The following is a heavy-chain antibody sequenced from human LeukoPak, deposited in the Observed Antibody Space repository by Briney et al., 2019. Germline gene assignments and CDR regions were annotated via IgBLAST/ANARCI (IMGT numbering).Heavy chain of an antibody. CDR2: ITTSSSYI. J-gene: IGHJ4*02. Sequence: AGGSLTLSCAASGLTLNYYSMDWVRQAPGKGLEWVASITTSSSYIYYADSVRGRFTISRDNAKNSLYLQMSSLRAEDTAVYYCARDGVVGATKWGHFDFWGQGTRVTVSS. D-gene: IGHD1-26*01. V-gene: IGHV3-21*01. CDR3: ARDGVVGATKWGHFDF. CDR1: GLTLNYYS.